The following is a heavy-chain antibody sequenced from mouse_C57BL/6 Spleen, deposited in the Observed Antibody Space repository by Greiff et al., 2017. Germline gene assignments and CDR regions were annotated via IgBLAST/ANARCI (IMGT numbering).Heavy chain of an antibody. Sequence: EVKLQESGAELVRPGASVKLSCTASGFNIKDDYMHWVKQRPEQGLEWIGWIDPENGDTEYASKFQGKATITADTSSNTAYLQLSSLTSEDTAVYYCTRGYDGGYYAMDYWGQGTSVTVSS. V-gene: IGHV14-4*01. J-gene: IGHJ4*01. D-gene: IGHD2-2*01. CDR2: IDPENGDT. CDR1: GFNIKDDY. CDR3: TRGYDGGYYAMDY.